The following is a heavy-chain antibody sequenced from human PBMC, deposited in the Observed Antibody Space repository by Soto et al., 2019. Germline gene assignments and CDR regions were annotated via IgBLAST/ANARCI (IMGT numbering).Heavy chain of an antibody. J-gene: IGHJ6*02. Sequence: ASVKVSCKASGGTFSSYAISWVRQAPGQGLEWMGGIIPIFGTANYAQKFQGRVTITADESTSTAYMELSSLRSEDTAVYYCARRYCSGGSCYSYYYYHGMDVWGQGTTVTVSS. V-gene: IGHV1-69*13. CDR1: GGTFSSYA. CDR2: IIPIFGTA. CDR3: ARRYCSGGSCYSYYYYHGMDV. D-gene: IGHD2-15*01.